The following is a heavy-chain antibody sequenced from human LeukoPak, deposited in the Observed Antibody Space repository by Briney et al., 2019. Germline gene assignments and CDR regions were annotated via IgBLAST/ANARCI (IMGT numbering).Heavy chain of an antibody. CDR3: ARNLGYCTGGVCYFDY. V-gene: IGHV1-18*01. J-gene: IGHJ4*02. Sequence: ASVKVSCKASGYTFTSYDINWVRQATGQGLEWMGWISAYNGNTNYAQKLQGRVTMTTDTSTSTAYMELRSLRSDDTAVYYCARNLGYCTGGVCYFDYWGQGTLVTVSS. CDR2: ISAYNGNT. CDR1: GYTFTSYD. D-gene: IGHD2-8*02.